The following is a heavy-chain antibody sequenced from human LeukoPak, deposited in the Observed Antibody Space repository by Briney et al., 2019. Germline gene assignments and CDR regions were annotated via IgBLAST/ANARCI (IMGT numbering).Heavy chain of an antibody. V-gene: IGHV3-21*01. J-gene: IGHJ4*02. CDR2: ISSSSSYI. D-gene: IGHD3-22*01. CDR1: GFTFSSYS. CDR3: TANYYDSSGSKGGSDFDY. Sequence: GGSLRLSCAASGFTFSSYSMNWVRQAPGKGLEWVSSISSSSSYIYYADSVKGRFTISRDNSKNTLYLQMNSLRAEDTAVYYCTANYYDSSGSKGGSDFDYWGQGTLVTVSS.